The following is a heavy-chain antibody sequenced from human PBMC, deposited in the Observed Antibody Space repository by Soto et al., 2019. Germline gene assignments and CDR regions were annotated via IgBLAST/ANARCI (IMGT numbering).Heavy chain of an antibody. V-gene: IGHV3-23*01. CDR3: AKVPSQYMWGSYLRYYDY. CDR2: ISGNTGHA. Sequence: EVQMLESGGGLVQPGGSLRLSCAASGFPFSNYAMTWVRQAPGKGLEWVSGISGNTGHAYYADSVKDRFTISRDNSKNTLDLQMDSLRAEDPAVYYRAKVPSQYMWGSYLRYYDYWGQGTLVTVSS. D-gene: IGHD3-16*02. CDR1: GFPFSNYA. J-gene: IGHJ4*02.